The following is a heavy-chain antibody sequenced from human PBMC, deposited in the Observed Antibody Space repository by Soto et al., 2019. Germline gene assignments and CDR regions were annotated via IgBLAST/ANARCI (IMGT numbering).Heavy chain of an antibody. CDR3: ARGRYGDY. CDR1: GYGCTTYG. CDR2: LSAHNGNT. D-gene: IGHD1-1*01. V-gene: IGHV1-18*03. Sequence: QVHLVQSGAEVKKHGASVKVSCKGSGYGCTTYGITWVRQAPGQGLEWMAWLSAHNGNTNYAQKLQDRVTVTRDTSTSTAYMELRSLRSDDMAVYYCARGRYGDYWGQGALVTVSS. J-gene: IGHJ4*02.